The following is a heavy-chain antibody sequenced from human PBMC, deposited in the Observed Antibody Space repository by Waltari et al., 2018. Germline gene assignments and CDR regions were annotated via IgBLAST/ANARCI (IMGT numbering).Heavy chain of an antibody. CDR3: ARDKEITMVQGVIDY. CDR2: ISSMSSTI. V-gene: IGHV3-48*01. J-gene: IGHJ4*02. D-gene: IGHD3-10*01. CDR1: GFTFSSYS. Sequence: EVQLVESGGGLVQPGGSLRLSCAASGFTFSSYSMNWVRQAPGKGLEWVSYISSMSSTIYYADSVKGRFTSSRDNAKNSLYLQMNSLRAEDTAVYYCARDKEITMVQGVIDYWGQGTLVTVSS.